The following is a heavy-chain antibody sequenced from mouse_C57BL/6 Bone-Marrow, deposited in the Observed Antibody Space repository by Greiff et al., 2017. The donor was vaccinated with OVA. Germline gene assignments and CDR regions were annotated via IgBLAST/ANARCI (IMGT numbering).Heavy chain of an antibody. V-gene: IGHV1-69*01. CDR3: ARDDTTVVADWYFDV. CDR1: GYTFTSYW. D-gene: IGHD1-1*01. J-gene: IGHJ1*03. CDR2: IDPSDSYT. Sequence: QVQLQQPGAELVMPGASVKLSCKASGYTFTSYWMHWVKQRPGQGLEWIGEIDPSDSYTNYNQKFKGKSTLTVDKSSSTAYMQLSSLTSEDSAVYYCARDDTTVVADWYFDVWGTGTTVTVSS.